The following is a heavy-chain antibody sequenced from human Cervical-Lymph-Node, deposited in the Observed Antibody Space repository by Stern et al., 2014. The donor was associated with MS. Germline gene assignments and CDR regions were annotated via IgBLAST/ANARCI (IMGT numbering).Heavy chain of an antibody. CDR1: GFSLSTTGMC. V-gene: IGHV2-70*01. CDR2: LDWDGDK. D-gene: IGHD2-21*01. J-gene: IGHJ4*02. Sequence: QVTLRESGAALVKPTQTLTLTFTFSGFSLSTTGMCLSWIRQPPGKALEWLALLDWDGDKYYSTALKTRLTISKDTSKNQVVLTMTNMAPLDTATYFCVRAREGYYFDYWGQGIPVTVSS. CDR3: VRAREGYYFDY.